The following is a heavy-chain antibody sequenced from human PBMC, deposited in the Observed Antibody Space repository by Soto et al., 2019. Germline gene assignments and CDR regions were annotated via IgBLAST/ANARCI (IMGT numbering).Heavy chain of an antibody. V-gene: IGHV4-34*01. CDR1: GGSFSGYY. J-gene: IGHJ2*01. CDR3: ARRDCSSTSCYTTSFWYFDL. D-gene: IGHD2-2*02. Sequence: PSETLSLTCAVYGGSFSGYYWGWIRQPPGKGLEWIGEINHSGSTNYNPSLKSRVTISVDTSKNQFSLKLSSVTAADTAVYYCARRDCSSTSCYTTSFWYFDLWGRGTLVTVSS. CDR2: INHSGST.